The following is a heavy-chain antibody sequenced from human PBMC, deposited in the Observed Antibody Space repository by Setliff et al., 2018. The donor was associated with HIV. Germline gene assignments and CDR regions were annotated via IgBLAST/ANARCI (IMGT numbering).Heavy chain of an antibody. CDR2: TYNSGST. Sequence: SETLSLTCTVSGGSMTSSNYYWGWIRQPPGKGLEWIGSTYNSGSTYYNPSLKSRVMISVDTSNNQFSLKVISVTAADTAVYYCASLLPYSSGWYDFDYWGQGTLVTVSS. CDR3: ASLLPYSSGWYDFDY. J-gene: IGHJ4*02. CDR1: GGSMTSSNYY. V-gene: IGHV4-39*07. D-gene: IGHD6-13*01.